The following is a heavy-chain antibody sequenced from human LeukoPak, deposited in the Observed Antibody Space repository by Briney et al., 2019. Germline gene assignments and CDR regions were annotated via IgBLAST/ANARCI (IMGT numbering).Heavy chain of an antibody. CDR3: AIYDLVGATTGAFDI. CDR1: GFTFDDYA. J-gene: IGHJ3*02. D-gene: IGHD1-26*01. Sequence: GRSLRLSCAASGFTFDDYAMDWVRPAPGKGMEWVSGISWNSDSIGYAVSVEGRFTISRDNAKTSLSLQMHSLSDEHMAVYFCAIYDLVGATTGAFDIWGQGTMVTVSS. CDR2: ISWNSDSI. V-gene: IGHV3-9*03.